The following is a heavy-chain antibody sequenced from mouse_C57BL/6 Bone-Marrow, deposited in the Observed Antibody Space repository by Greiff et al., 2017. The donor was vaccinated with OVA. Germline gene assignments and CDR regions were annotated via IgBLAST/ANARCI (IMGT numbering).Heavy chain of an antibody. V-gene: IGHV1-50*01. CDR1: GYTFTSYW. J-gene: IGHJ3*01. D-gene: IGHD1-1*01. Sequence: VKLQQPGAELVKPGASVKLSCKASGYTFTSYWMQWVKQRPGQGLEWIGEIDPSDSYTNYNQKFKGKATLTVDKSSSTAYMQLSSLTSEDSAVYYCAREDYGSSYLAWFAYWGQGTLVTVSA. CDR2: IDPSDSYT. CDR3: AREDYGSSYLAWFAY.